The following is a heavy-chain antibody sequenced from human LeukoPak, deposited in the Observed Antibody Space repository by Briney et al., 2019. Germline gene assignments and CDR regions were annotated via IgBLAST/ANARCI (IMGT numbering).Heavy chain of an antibody. V-gene: IGHV3-23*01. Sequence: GGSLRLSCAASGFTFSSYAMSWVRQAPGKGLEWVSAISGSGGSTYYADSVKGRFTISRDNSKNTLYLQMNSLRAEDTAVYYCAKPLIVATKDYYYSMDVWGQGTTVTVSS. J-gene: IGHJ6*02. CDR3: AKPLIVATKDYYYSMDV. D-gene: IGHD5-12*01. CDR2: ISGSGGST. CDR1: GFTFSSYA.